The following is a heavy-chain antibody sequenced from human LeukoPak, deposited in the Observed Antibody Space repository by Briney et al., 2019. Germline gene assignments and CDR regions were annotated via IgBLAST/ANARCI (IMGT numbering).Heavy chain of an antibody. CDR2: RNGGST. CDR1: GFTFDDYG. V-gene: IGHV3-20*04. CDR3: AKQRDGFLEWLSAMDV. D-gene: IGHD3-3*01. Sequence: GGSLRLSCAASGFTFDDYGMSWVRQAPGKGLEWVSGRNGGSTGYADSVKGRFTISRDNSKNTLYLQMNSLRAEDTAVYYCAKQRDGFLEWLSAMDVWGKGTTVTVSS. J-gene: IGHJ6*03.